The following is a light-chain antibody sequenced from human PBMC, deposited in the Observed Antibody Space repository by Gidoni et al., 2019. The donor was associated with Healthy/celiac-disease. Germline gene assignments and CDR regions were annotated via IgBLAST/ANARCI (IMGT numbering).Light chain of an antibody. J-gene: IGKJ3*01. CDR1: QSVLYSPNNKNY. CDR3: QQYYSTPFT. Sequence: DIVMTQSPDSLAVSLGERATINCKSSQSVLYSPNNKNYLAWYQQKPGQPPKLLIYWASTRESGVPDRFSGSGSGTDFTLTISSLQAEDVAVYYCQQYYSTPFTFGSGTKVDIK. CDR2: WAS. V-gene: IGKV4-1*01.